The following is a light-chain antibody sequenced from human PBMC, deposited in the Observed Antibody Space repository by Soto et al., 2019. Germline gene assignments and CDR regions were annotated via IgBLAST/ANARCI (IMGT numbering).Light chain of an antibody. V-gene: IGLV2-11*01. CDR3: CSYAGSYTYV. Sequence: QSALTQPPSASGSPGQSVTISCTGTSSDVGGYNYVSWYQQHPGKAPKFMIYDVSQRPSGVPARFSGSKSGNTASLTISGLQAEDEADYYCCSYAGSYTYVFGTVTKLTVL. CDR2: DVS. J-gene: IGLJ1*01. CDR1: SSDVGGYNY.